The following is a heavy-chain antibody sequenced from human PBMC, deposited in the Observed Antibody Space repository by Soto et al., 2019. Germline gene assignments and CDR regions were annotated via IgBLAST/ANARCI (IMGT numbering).Heavy chain of an antibody. J-gene: IGHJ4*02. CDR3: ARDLSLDYFDY. V-gene: IGHV1-46*01. CDR1: GYTFTSYY. CDR2: INPSGGST. Sequence: QVQLVQSGAEVKKPGASVKVSCKASGYTFTSYYMHWVRQAPGQGLEWMGIINPSGGSTSYAQKFQGRVTMTRDTSTSTVYMELSSLRSEDTAVDYCARDLSLDYFDYWGQGTLVTVSS.